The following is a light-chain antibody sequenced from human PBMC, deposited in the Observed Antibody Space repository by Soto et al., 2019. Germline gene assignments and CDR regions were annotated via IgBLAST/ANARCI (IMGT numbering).Light chain of an antibody. V-gene: IGKV1-5*01. CDR2: DAS. CDR3: QQLNSYPRT. CDR1: QSISSR. J-gene: IGKJ3*01. Sequence: DIQMTQSPSTLSASVGDRVTITCRASQSISSRLAWYQQKPGKAPKLLIYDASSLESGVPSRFSGSGSGTDFTLTINSLQPEDFATYYCQQLNSYPRTFGPGTKVDNK.